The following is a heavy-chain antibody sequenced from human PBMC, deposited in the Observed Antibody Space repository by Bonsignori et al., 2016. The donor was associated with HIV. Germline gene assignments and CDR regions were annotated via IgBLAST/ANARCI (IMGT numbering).Heavy chain of an antibody. J-gene: IGHJ1*01. CDR2: IIPIFGTA. D-gene: IGHD3-16*01. CDR1: GGTFSSYA. CDR3: ARDGGDYVEDEYFQH. V-gene: IGHV1-69*13. Sequence: SVKVSCKASGGTFSSYAISWVRQAPGQGLEWMGGIIPIFGTANYAQKFQGRVTITADESTSTAYMELSSLRSEDTAVYYCARDGGDYVEDEYFQHWGQGTLVTVSS.